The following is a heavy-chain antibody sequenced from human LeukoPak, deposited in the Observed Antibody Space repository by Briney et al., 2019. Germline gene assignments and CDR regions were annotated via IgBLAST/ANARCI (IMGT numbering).Heavy chain of an antibody. CDR3: AKDTYSNYFDY. Sequence: PGGSLRLSCAASGFTFTTIAMSWVRQAPGKGLEWVSAISGSGGSTYYADSVKGRFTISRDNSKNTLYLQMNSMRAEDTAVYYCAKDTYSNYFDYWGQGTLVTVSS. J-gene: IGHJ4*02. V-gene: IGHV3-23*01. CDR2: ISGSGGST. D-gene: IGHD4-11*01. CDR1: GFTFTTIA.